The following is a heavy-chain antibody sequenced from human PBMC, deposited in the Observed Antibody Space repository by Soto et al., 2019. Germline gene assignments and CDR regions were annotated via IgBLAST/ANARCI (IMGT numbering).Heavy chain of an antibody. Sequence: SETLSLTCAVYGGSFSGYYWSWIRQPPGKGLEWIGEINHSGSTNYNPSLKSRVTISVDTSKNQFSLKLISVTAADTAVYYCARDEYCSPYFDYWGQGTLVTVSS. CDR2: INHSGST. J-gene: IGHJ4*02. V-gene: IGHV4-34*01. CDR3: ARDEYCSPYFDY. D-gene: IGHD6-6*01. CDR1: GGSFSGYY.